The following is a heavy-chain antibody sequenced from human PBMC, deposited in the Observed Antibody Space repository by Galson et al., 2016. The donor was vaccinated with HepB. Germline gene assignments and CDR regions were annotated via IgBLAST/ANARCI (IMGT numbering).Heavy chain of an antibody. CDR1: GFTFSSYA. Sequence: SLRLSCAASGFTFSSYAMSWVRQALGKGLEWVSAISGSDGSTYYADSVKGRFTISRDNSKNTLYLQMNSLRAEDTAVYYCAKGQQLAYFDYWGQGTLVTVSS. D-gene: IGHD6-13*01. CDR2: ISGSDGST. J-gene: IGHJ4*02. V-gene: IGHV3-23*01. CDR3: AKGQQLAYFDY.